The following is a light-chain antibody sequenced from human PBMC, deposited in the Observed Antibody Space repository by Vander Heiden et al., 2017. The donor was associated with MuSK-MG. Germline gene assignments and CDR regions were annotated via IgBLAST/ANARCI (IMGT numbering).Light chain of an antibody. V-gene: IGKV1-27*01. CDR1: QGISNY. CDR3: QKYNSAPLT. CDR2: AAS. Sequence: DIQMTQSPSSLSASVGDRVTITCRASQGISNYLAWYQHKPGKGPNLLIYAASTLQSGGPSRFSGRGSGTGFTLTISSLQPEDVATYYCQKYNSAPLTFGGGTKVEIK. J-gene: IGKJ4*01.